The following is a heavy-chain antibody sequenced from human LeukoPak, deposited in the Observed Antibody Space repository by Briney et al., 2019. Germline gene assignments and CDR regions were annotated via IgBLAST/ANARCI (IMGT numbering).Heavy chain of an antibody. V-gene: IGHV3-20*04. CDR1: GYTFDDYG. D-gene: IGHD2-21*02. CDR3: ARLANDGDVLVLAFCYYMDV. J-gene: IGHJ6*03. CDR2: INWNGGST. Sequence: PGGSLRLSCAASGYTFDDYGMSWVRQAPRKGLEWVSGINWNGGSTGYADSVKGRFTISRDNAKNSLYLQMNSLRAEDTALYYCARLANDGDVLVLAFCYYMDVWGKGTTVTVSS.